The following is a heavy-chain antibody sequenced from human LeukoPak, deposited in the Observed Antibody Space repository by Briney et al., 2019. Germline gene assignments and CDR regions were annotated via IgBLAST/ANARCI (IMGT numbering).Heavy chain of an antibody. CDR2: ISWKSDSM. CDR3: ASNTGTVFDN. CDR1: GFIFDDYA. Sequence: GRSLRLSCEASGFIFDDYAMHWVRQVPGKGLEWVSGISWKSDSMRYADSVKGRFTVSRDNAKNSLYLEMNSLRPEDTAFYYCASNTGTVFDNWGQGALVTVSS. D-gene: IGHD1-1*01. V-gene: IGHV3-9*01. J-gene: IGHJ4*02.